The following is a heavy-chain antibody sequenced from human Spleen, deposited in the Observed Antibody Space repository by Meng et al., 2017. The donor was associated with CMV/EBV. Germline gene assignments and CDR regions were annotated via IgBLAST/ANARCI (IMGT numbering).Heavy chain of an antibody. V-gene: IGHV4-39*07. CDR1: GVSLSSSSYY. J-gene: IGHJ5*02. CDR2: IYYAGST. Sequence: SETLSLTRTASGVSLSSSSYYWGWIRQPPGNGLEWIGNIYYAGSTYYNPSLMSRVTISIDLSKNQFSLKLSSVTAADTAVYYCARLAPYQLLKGGGWFDPWGQGTLVTVSS. D-gene: IGHD2-2*01. CDR3: ARLAPYQLLKGGGWFDP.